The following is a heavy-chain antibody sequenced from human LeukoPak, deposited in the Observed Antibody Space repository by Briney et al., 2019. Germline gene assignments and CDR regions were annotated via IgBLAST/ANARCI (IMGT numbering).Heavy chain of an antibody. Sequence: GASVKVSCKASGYTFTGYYMHWVRQAPGQGLEWMGRINPNSGGTNYAQKFQGRVTMTRDKSVTTAYLQWSSLKASDTAMYYCARLFPGGQWLDRGPNYWGQGTLVTVSS. CDR2: INPNSGGT. D-gene: IGHD6-19*01. V-gene: IGHV1-2*06. CDR3: ARLFPGGQWLDRGPNY. J-gene: IGHJ4*02. CDR1: GYTFTGYY.